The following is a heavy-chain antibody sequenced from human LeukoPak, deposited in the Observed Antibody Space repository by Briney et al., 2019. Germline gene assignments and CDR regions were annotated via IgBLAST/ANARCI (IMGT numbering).Heavy chain of an antibody. Sequence: SVKVSCKASRYTLTKNFTQWVRQGPGQGHCGWDASTLTMTTHDAQTLRGRVSITSDRSVSTAYMGLSSLRSEDMVGYSRVRREVLPEARFDYWGQGTLVTVSS. J-gene: IGHJ4*02. CDR1: RYTLTKNF. V-gene: IGHV1-NL1*01. CDR3: VRREVLPEARFDY. D-gene: IGHD2-8*02. CDR2: STLTMTT.